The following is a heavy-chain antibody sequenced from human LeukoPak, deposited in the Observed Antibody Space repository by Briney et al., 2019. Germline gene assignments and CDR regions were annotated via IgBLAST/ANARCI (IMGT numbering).Heavy chain of an antibody. Sequence: GGSLRLSCAASGFMFNSYWMSWVRQAPGKGLEWVANIKQDGSDKYYLTSVRGRFTISRDNAKNSLFLQMNSLRVGDTAVYYCARGGGHLDCWGQGTLVTVSS. V-gene: IGHV3-7*03. CDR2: IKQDGSDK. J-gene: IGHJ4*02. CDR3: ARGGGHLDC. CDR1: GFMFNSYW. D-gene: IGHD4-23*01.